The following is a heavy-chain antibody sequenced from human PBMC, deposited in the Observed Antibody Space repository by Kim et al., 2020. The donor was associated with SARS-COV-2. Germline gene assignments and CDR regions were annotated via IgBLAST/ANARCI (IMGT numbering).Heavy chain of an antibody. V-gene: IGHV3-48*03. CDR3: VREDRNYNYNGMDV. CDR1: GFDFNTYE. D-gene: IGHD3-16*01. Sequence: GGSLRLSCVASGFDFNTYEFTWVRQAPGKGLEWIAPMRVSGSRIFYAESVKGRFTISRDNGWNSVYLEMDSLRVEDTAVYYCVREDRNYNYNGMDVWGQGTTVIVSS. CDR2: MRVSGSRI. J-gene: IGHJ6*02.